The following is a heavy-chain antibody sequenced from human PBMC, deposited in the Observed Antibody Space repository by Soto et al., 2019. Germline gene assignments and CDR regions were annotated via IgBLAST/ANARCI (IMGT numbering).Heavy chain of an antibody. J-gene: IGHJ6*02. CDR3: ARVGVQQLVIGGFYYYYGMDV. V-gene: IGHV4-31*03. Sequence: QVQLQESGPGLVKPSQTLSLTCTVSGGSISSGGYYWSWIRQHPGKGLEWIGYIYYSGSTYYNPSLKRRVTISVDTSKNQFPLELSSVTAADTAVYYCARVGVQQLVIGGFYYYYGMDVLGQGTTVTGSS. CDR2: IYYSGST. D-gene: IGHD6-13*01. CDR1: GGSISSGGYY.